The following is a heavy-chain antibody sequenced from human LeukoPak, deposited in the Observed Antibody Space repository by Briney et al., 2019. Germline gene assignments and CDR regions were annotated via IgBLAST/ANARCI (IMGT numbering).Heavy chain of an antibody. CDR1: GGSISSSSYY. D-gene: IGHD3-16*01. CDR2: IYHSGST. J-gene: IGHJ3*02. V-gene: IGHV4-39*07. Sequence: SETLSLTCTVSGGSISSSSYYWGWIRQPPGKGLEWIGSIYHSGSTYYNPSLKSRVTISVDRSKNQFSLKLSSVTAADTAVYYCARGRGEDAFDIWGQGTMVTVSS. CDR3: ARGRGEDAFDI.